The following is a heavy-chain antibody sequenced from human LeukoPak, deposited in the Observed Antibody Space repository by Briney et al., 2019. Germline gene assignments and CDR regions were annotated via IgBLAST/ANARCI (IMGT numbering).Heavy chain of an antibody. CDR1: GGSISSYF. CDR3: ARGGYERAFDI. D-gene: IGHD3-3*01. J-gene: IGHJ3*02. Sequence: SETLSLTCTVSGGSISSYFWSWIRQPAGKGLEWIGRIYTSGSINYSASLKSRVTMSVDTSKNQFSLKLSSVTAADTAVYYCARGGYERAFDIWGQGTVLTVSS. V-gene: IGHV4-4*07. CDR2: IYTSGSI.